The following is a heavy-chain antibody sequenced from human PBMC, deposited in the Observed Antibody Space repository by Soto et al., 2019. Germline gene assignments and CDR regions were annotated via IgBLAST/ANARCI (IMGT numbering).Heavy chain of an antibody. CDR1: GFTFSSYS. CDR3: ARDDLSTSLPVH. J-gene: IGHJ4*02. CDR2: ISSSSSYI. V-gene: IGHV3-21*01. Sequence: EVQLVESGGGLVKPGGSLRLSCAASGFTFSSYSMHWVRQAPGKGLEWVSSISSSSSYIYYADSVKGRFTISRDNAKNSLYLQMNSLRAEDTAVYYCARDDLSTSLPVHWGQGTLVTVSS. D-gene: IGHD2-2*01.